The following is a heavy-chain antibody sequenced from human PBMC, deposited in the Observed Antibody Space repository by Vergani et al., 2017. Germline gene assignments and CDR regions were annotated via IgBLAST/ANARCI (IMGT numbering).Heavy chain of an antibody. J-gene: IGHJ3*02. V-gene: IGHV4-39*01. CDR3: ARHLRQLARNDVFEI. CDR2: IYDSRNN. CDR1: GMSISNNNYY. D-gene: IGHD6-6*01. Sequence: QLQLQESGPRLVKPSETLSLTCSLSGMSISNNNYYWGWIRQPPGKGLEWLGSIYDSRNNNYSPSLKSRVSISVDTSKNQFSLNLTSVTAADTAVYYCARHLRQLARNDVFEIWGHGTLVTVSS.